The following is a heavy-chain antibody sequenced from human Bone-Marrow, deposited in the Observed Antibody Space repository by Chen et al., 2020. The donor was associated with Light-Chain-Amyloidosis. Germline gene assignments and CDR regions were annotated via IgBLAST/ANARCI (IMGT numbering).Heavy chain of an antibody. CDR1: GGSFTSYH. CDR3: AGHYYGSNAYYTFDY. Sequence: QVQLQESGPGLVKPSETLSLTCSVSGGSFTSYHWSWIRQPPGKGLEWIGYIYHSGSTNYNPSLKSRVTISIEKSKNQFSLNLRSVTAADTAVYYCAGHYYGSNAYYTFDYWGQGALVTVSS. J-gene: IGHJ4*02. V-gene: IGHV4-59*01. CDR2: IYHSGST. D-gene: IGHD3-22*01.